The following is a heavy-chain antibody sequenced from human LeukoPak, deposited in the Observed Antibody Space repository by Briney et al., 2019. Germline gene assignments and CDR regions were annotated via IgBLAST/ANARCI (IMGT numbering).Heavy chain of an antibody. CDR1: GGSISTNDYF. V-gene: IGHV4-30-4*01. J-gene: IGHJ4*02. CDR2: IHFSGIT. CDR3: ARAPLTTATSDYFDL. D-gene: IGHD4-17*01. Sequence: SETLSLTCTVSGGSISTNDYFWSWIRQSPEKGLQWIGYIHFSGITKSNPSLESRLTLSVDTSKDQLSLRLTSVTAADTAVYYCARAPLTTATSDYFDLWGLGTLVTVSS.